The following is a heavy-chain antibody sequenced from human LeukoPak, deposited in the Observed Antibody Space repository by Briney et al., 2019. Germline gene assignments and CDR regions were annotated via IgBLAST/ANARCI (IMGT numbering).Heavy chain of an antibody. CDR2: IYYSRST. D-gene: IGHD3-22*01. V-gene: IGHV4-39*01. CDR1: GDSISRSDYY. Sequence: SETLSLTCTVSGDSISRSDYYWGWIRQPPGKGLERIGSIYYSRSTYYNPSLKSRITISVDTTKNQFSLKLSSVTAADTAVYYCTRLLVGVITTHSGDYWGQGTRVTVSS. J-gene: IGHJ4*02. CDR3: TRLLVGVITTHSGDY.